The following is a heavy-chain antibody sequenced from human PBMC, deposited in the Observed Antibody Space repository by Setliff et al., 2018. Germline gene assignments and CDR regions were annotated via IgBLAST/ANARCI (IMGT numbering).Heavy chain of an antibody. CDR1: GGSISSRTYY. CDR3: VREGYSEYFQD. CDR2: IYTSWST. V-gene: IGHV4-61*09. D-gene: IGHD1-1*01. J-gene: IGHJ1*01. Sequence: SETLSLTCNVSGGSISSRTYYWSWIRQPAGKGLEWIGHIYTSWSTNYNPSLKSRVSISVDTSKNQLSLTLSSVTAADTAVYYCVREGYSEYFQDWGRGTLVTVSS.